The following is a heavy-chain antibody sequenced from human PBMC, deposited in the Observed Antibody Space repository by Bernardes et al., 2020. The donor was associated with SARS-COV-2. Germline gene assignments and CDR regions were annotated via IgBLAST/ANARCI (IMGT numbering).Heavy chain of an antibody. J-gene: IGHJ4*02. CDR1: GFTFSGSA. Sequence: GGSLRLSCTASGFTFSGSAMHWVRQAPGKGPEWVAVISNDGSIKYYTDSVKGRFTFSRDNSKNTLYLLMNSLRTDDTAVYYCTRGLELELITWFDYWGQGTRVTVSS. CDR2: ISNDGSIK. CDR3: TRGLELELITWFDY. V-gene: IGHV3-30-3*01. D-gene: IGHD1-7*01.